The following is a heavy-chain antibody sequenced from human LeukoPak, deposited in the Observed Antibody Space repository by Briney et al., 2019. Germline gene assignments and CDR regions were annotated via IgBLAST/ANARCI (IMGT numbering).Heavy chain of an antibody. Sequence: GGSLRLSCAPSGFTVVTYGMYWFRQAPGKGLEWVAIIWNDGSQTYYGESVKGRFTISKDVSNNTVYLQMNSLRVEDTAVYYCARASGYGRGWPSEYWGQGTQVTVAS. V-gene: IGHV3-33*07. J-gene: IGHJ4*02. D-gene: IGHD6-19*01. CDR3: ARASGYGRGWPSEY. CDR2: IWNDGSQT. CDR1: GFTVVTYG.